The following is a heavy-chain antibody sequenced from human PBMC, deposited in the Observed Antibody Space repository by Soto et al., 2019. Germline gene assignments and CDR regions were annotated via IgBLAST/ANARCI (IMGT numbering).Heavy chain of an antibody. CDR1: GYTFTSYG. V-gene: IGHV1-18*01. J-gene: IGHJ3*02. Sequence: QVQLVQSGAEVKKPGASVKVSCKASGYTFTSYGISWVRQAPGQGLEWMGWISAYNGNTNYAQKLQGRVTMTSDTYTSTAYMELRSLRADDTAVYYCARWELRESLGAFDIWGQGTMVTVSS. CDR2: ISAYNGNT. D-gene: IGHD1-26*01. CDR3: ARWELRESLGAFDI.